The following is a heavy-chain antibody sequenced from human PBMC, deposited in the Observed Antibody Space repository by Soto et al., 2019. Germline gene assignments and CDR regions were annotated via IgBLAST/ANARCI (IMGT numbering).Heavy chain of an antibody. V-gene: IGHV3-48*03. CDR3: AGVERAAAIPAYYYGMDV. CDR1: GFTFSSYE. CDR2: ISSSGSTI. J-gene: IGHJ6*02. D-gene: IGHD2-2*02. Sequence: GGSLRLSCAASGFTFSSYEMNWVRQAPGKGREWVSYISSSGSTIYYADSVKGRFTIYRDNAKNSLYLQMNSVRAEDTAVYYCAGVERAAAIPAYYYGMDVWGQGTTVTVSS.